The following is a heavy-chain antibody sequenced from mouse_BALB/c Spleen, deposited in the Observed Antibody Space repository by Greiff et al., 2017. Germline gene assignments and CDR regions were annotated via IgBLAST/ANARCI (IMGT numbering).Heavy chain of an antibody. V-gene: IGHV2-9*02. D-gene: IGHD2-3*01. J-gene: IGHJ3*01. CDR3: ARDRGLLPAWFAY. Sequence: VQGVESGPGLVAPSQSLSITCTVSGFSLTSYGVHWVRQPPGKGLEWLGVIWAGGSTNYNSALMSRLSISKDNSKSQVFLKMNSLQTDDTAMYYCARDRGLLPAWFAYWGQGTLVTVSA. CDR1: GFSLTSYG. CDR2: IWAGGST.